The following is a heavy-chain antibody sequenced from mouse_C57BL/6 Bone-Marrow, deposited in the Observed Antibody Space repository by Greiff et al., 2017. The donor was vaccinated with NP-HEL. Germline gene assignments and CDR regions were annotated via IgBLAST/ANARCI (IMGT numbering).Heavy chain of an antibody. J-gene: IGHJ3*01. Sequence: QVQLQQPGAELVKPGASVKLSCKASGYTFTSYWMQWVKQRPGQGLEWIGEIDPSDSYTNYNQKFKGKATLTVDTSSSTAYMQLSSLKSVDSAVYYCARGALYYGSSCLFAYWGQGTLVTVSA. CDR1: GYTFTSYW. CDR3: ARGALYYGSSCLFAY. D-gene: IGHD1-1*01. V-gene: IGHV1-50*01. CDR2: IDPSDSYT.